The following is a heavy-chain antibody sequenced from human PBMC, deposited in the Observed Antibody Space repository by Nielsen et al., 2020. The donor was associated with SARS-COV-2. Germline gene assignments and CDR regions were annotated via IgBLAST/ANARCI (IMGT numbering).Heavy chain of an antibody. CDR2: ISRDSGSI. J-gene: IGHJ3*01. Sequence: GGSLRLSCAASGFTFDEYAMYWVRHAPGKGLEWVSGISRDSGSIDYVDSVKGRFTISRDNAKNSMSLQMNSLRVEDTAVYYCARDWSRAFDVWGQGTMVTVSS. V-gene: IGHV3-9*01. CDR3: ARDWSRAFDV. CDR1: GFTFDEYA.